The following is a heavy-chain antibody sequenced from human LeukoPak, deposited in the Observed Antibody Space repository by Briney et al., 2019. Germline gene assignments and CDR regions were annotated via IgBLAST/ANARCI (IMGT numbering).Heavy chain of an antibody. CDR2: IYYSGST. J-gene: IGHJ4*02. CDR3: ARGRGPYSGYEDY. D-gene: IGHD5-12*01. V-gene: IGHV4-59*01. CDR1: GGSISSYY. Sequence: PSETLSLTCTVSGGSISSYYWSWIRQPPGKGLEWIGYIYYSGSTNYNPSLKSRVTISVDTSKNQFSLKLSSVTAADTAVYYCARGRGPYSGYEDYWGQGTLVTVSS.